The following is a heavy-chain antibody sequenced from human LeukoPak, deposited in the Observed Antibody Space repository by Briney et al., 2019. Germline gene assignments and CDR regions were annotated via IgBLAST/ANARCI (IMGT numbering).Heavy chain of an antibody. CDR1: GYVFGDYY. D-gene: IGHD2/OR15-2a*01. J-gene: IGHJ4*02. CDR3: ATFGTGIYSSISTLYS. Sequence: PGATVKISCKASGYVFGDYYLHWVKETPGKGLEWMGRVDPADDERLYAPKFQGRVTITADTSTDTAYMELSSLRSEDTALYYCATFGTGIYSSISTLYSWGQGTLVTVSS. V-gene: IGHV1-69-2*01. CDR2: VDPADDER.